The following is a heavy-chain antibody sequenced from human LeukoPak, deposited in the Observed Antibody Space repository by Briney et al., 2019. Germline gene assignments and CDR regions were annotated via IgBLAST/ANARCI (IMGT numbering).Heavy chain of an antibody. CDR1: GGSISSGSYY. Sequence: PSQTLSLTCTVSGGSISSGSYYWSWIRQPAGKGLEWIGRIYTSGSTNYNPSLKSRVTISVDTSKNQFSLKLSSVTAADTAVYYCARGHSSWYVGPPFDYWGQGTLVTVSS. J-gene: IGHJ4*02. CDR2: IYTSGST. V-gene: IGHV4-61*02. D-gene: IGHD6-13*01. CDR3: ARGHSSWYVGPPFDY.